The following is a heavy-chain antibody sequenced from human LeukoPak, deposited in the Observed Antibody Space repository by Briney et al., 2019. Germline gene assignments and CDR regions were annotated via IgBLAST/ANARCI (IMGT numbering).Heavy chain of an antibody. CDR3: ATRRADSSGFDH. V-gene: IGHV3-23*01. CDR2: ISGSGGNT. J-gene: IGHJ4*02. Sequence: GGSLRLSCAASGFTFSSYAMSWVRQAPGKGLEWVSAISGSGGNTYYADSVNGRFTISRDNSKNTLYLQMNSQRAEDTAAYYCATRRADSSGFDHWGQGTLVTVSS. CDR1: GFTFSSYA. D-gene: IGHD3-22*01.